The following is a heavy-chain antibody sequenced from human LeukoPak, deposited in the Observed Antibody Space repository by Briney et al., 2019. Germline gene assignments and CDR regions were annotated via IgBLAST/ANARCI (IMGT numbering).Heavy chain of an antibody. V-gene: IGHV3-53*01. CDR1: GFTFRTYA. D-gene: IGHD3-3*01. CDR2: IYSGSSA. J-gene: IGHJ4*02. CDR3: ARVVRFLEWLPRFGSYFDY. Sequence: PGGSLRLSCAASGFTFRTYAMHWVRQAPGKGLEWVSVIYSGSSAYYADSVKGRFTISRDNSKNTLYLQMNSLRAEDTGVYYCARVVRFLEWLPRFGSYFDYWGQGTLVTVSS.